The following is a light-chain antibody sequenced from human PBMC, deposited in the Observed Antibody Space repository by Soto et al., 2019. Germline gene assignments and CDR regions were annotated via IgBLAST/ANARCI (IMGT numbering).Light chain of an antibody. CDR1: QGISSW. Sequence: IQMTQSPSSVSASVGDRVTITCRASQGISSWLAWYQQKAGKAPKLLISAASNLQSGVPSRFSASGSGTDFTLTLNSLQPEDFATYYCQQGYSTPWTFGQGTKVDI. V-gene: IGKV1-12*01. CDR2: AAS. CDR3: QQGYSTPWT. J-gene: IGKJ1*01.